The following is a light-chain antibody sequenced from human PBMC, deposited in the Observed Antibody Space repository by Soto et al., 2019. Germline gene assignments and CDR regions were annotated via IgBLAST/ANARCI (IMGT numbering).Light chain of an antibody. V-gene: IGLV1-44*01. CDR2: KNN. CDR3: ATWDDSLNARGV. CDR1: RSNIGNNA. J-gene: IGLJ3*02. Sequence: QSVLTQTPSASGTPGQTVTISCSGSRSNIGNNAVSWYQQFPGTAPKLLIYKNNQRPSGVPARFSGSKSGTSASLAISGLQSEDEADYYCATWDDSLNARGVFGGGTKLTVL.